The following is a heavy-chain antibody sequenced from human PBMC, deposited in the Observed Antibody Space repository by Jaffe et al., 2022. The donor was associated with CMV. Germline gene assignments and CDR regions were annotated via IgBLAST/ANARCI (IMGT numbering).Heavy chain of an antibody. J-gene: IGHJ6*03. D-gene: IGHD2-2*01. CDR2: IRSKAYGGTT. Sequence: EVQLVESGGGLVQPGRSLRLSCTASGFTFGDYAMSWVRQAPGKGLEWVGFIRSKAYGGTTEYAASVKGRFTISRDDSKSIAYLQMNSLKTEDTAVYYCTRSVPAAKGRYYYMDVWGKGTTVTVSS. CDR3: TRSVPAAKGRYYYMDV. CDR1: GFTFGDYA. V-gene: IGHV3-49*04.